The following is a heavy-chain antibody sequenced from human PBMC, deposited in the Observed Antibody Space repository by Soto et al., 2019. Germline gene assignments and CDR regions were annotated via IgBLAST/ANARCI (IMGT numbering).Heavy chain of an antibody. D-gene: IGHD3-16*01. CDR2: INHSGTV. J-gene: IGHJ4*02. CDR3: ARAGAALVRGSIGGFDY. Sequence: QVHLQQWGAGLLKPSETLSLTCAVNGGAFNGYYWTWIRQSPGKGLQWIGEINHSGTVDYNPSLKSRVTFSIDTSKTQFSLKLRSVTAADTAVYYCARAGAALVRGSIGGFDYWGQGTLVTVSS. CDR1: GGAFNGYY. V-gene: IGHV4-34*01.